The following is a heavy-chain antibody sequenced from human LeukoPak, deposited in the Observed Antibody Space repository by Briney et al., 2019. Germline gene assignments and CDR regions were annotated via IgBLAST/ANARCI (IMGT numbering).Heavy chain of an antibody. CDR1: LDSTTSNF. V-gene: IGHV4-4*02. CDR2: IHRSGSP. J-gene: IGHJ4*02. D-gene: IGHD3-10*01. Sequence: SETLSLTCTVSLDSTTSNFWSWVRQPPGKGLEWIGEIHRSGSPNYNPSLQSRVTISIDRSRNQIALELSSVTAADTAVYYCAREYGSGSYTGIDYWGQGTLVTVSS. CDR3: AREYGSGSYTGIDY.